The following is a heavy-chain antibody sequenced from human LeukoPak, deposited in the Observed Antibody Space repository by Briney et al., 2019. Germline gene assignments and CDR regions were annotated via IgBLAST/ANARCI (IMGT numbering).Heavy chain of an antibody. D-gene: IGHD3-3*01. V-gene: IGHV4-31*03. CDR3: ARVLYYDFWSGYRARLHDAFDI. J-gene: IGHJ3*02. CDR1: GGSISSGGYY. Sequence: SQTLSLTCTVSGGSISSGGYYWSWIRQHPGKGLEWIGYIYYSGSTYYNPSLKSRVTISVDTSKNQFSLKLSSVTAADTAVYYCARVLYYDFWSGYRARLHDAFDIWGQGTMVTVSS. CDR2: IYYSGST.